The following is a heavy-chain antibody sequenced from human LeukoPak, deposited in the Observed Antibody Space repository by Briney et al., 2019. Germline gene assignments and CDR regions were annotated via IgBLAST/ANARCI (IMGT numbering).Heavy chain of an antibody. CDR3: ARAMHSGYVSLYGMDV. V-gene: IGHV4-4*07. Sequence: KPSETLSLTCTVSGGSISSYYWSWIRQPAGKGLEWIGRIYTSGSTNYNPSLKSRVTMSVDTSKNQFSLKPSSVTAADTAVYYCARAMHSGYVSLYGMDVWGQGTTVTVSS. CDR2: IYTSGST. J-gene: IGHJ6*02. CDR1: GGSISSYY. D-gene: IGHD5-12*01.